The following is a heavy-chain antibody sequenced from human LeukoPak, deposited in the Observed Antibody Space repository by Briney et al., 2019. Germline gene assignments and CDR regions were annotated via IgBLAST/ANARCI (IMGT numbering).Heavy chain of an antibody. CDR3: ARGWGSSWYYFDY. J-gene: IGHJ4*02. V-gene: IGHV3-7*03. D-gene: IGHD6-13*01. Sequence: GGSLRLSCEASGFTFSTYWMNWVRQAPGKGLEWVANIKPDGSEKNYADSVRGRVTISRDNTKNSLFLQMNSLRAEDTAVYYCARGWGSSWYYFDYWGQGTLVTVSS. CDR2: IKPDGSEK. CDR1: GFTFSTYW.